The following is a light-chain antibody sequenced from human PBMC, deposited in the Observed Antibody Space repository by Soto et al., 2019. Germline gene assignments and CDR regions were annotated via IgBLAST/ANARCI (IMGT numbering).Light chain of an antibody. CDR1: QSISSW. Sequence: DIQMTQSPPTLSASVGDRVTITCRASQSISSWLAWYQQRPGKAPNLLIYDVSSLESGVPSSFSGSGSRTEFTLTISSLQPDDFATYYCQQYTNYPWTFGQGTKVEIK. CDR2: DVS. V-gene: IGKV1-5*01. CDR3: QQYTNYPWT. J-gene: IGKJ1*01.